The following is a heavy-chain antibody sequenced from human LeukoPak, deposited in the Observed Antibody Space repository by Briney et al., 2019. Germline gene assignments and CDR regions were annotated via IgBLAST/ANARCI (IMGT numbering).Heavy chain of an antibody. CDR1: GFTFSSSA. CDR2: ITDSGDGT. Sequence: GGSLRLSCAASGFTFSSSAMSWVRQAPGKGLEWVSSITDSGDGTYYADSVKGRFTISRDDSKNTLYLQMNSLRVEDTAVYYCAKDSPVATRWGQGTLVTVSS. CDR3: AKDSPVATR. D-gene: IGHD1-26*01. V-gene: IGHV3-23*01. J-gene: IGHJ4*02.